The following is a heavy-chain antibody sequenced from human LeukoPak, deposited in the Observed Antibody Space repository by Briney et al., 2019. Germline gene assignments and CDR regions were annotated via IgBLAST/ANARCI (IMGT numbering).Heavy chain of an antibody. D-gene: IGHD3-10*01. V-gene: IGHV3-7*01. J-gene: IGHJ4*02. CDR3: ALNMVGGQIFDF. Sequence: GGSLRLSCAASRFTFSTYAIHWVRQAPGKGLEWVADIKRHGIEKHYVDAVKGRFTISRDNAKNSLYLQMNSLRAEDTAVYYCALNMVGGQIFDFWGQGTLVTVSS. CDR2: IKRHGIEK. CDR1: RFTFSTYA.